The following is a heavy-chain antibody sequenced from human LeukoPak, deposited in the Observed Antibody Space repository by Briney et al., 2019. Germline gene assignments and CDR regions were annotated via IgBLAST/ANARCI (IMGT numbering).Heavy chain of an antibody. V-gene: IGHV3-66*01. CDR2: IYSGGST. Sequence: QTGGSLRLSCAASGFTVSSNYMSWVRQAPGKGLEWVSVIYSGGSTYYADSVKGRFTISRDNSKNTLYLQMNSLRAEDTAVYYCARATSDIVVVVAATGDAFDIWGQGTMVTVSS. CDR1: GFTVSSNY. D-gene: IGHD2-15*01. CDR3: ARATSDIVVVVAATGDAFDI. J-gene: IGHJ3*02.